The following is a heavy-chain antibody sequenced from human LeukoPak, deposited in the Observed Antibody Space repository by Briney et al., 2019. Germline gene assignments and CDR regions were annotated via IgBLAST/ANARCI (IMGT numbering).Heavy chain of an antibody. V-gene: IGHV4-61*01. CDR3: ARARPGYSYGYNYFDY. Sequence: SETLSLTCNVSGGSVSSGSYYWSWIRQPPGKGLEWIGHVYYNGTPRHNPHFKSRVTISIDTSKKQFSLKLSSVTAADTAVYYCARARPGYSYGYNYFDYWGQGTLVTVSS. CDR1: GGSVSSGSYY. J-gene: IGHJ4*02. CDR2: VYYNGTP. D-gene: IGHD5-18*01.